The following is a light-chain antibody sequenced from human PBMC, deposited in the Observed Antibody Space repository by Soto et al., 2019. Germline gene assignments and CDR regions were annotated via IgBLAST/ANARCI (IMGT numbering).Light chain of an antibody. CDR1: QSVSNNY. V-gene: IGKV3-20*01. CDR2: GAS. CDR3: QQYDSSPFG. J-gene: IGKJ5*01. Sequence: EIMLTQSPGTLSLSPGERATLSCRASQSVSNNYLAWYQLKPGQAPRLFIYGASTRATGIPDRISGSGSGTDFTLTISRLEPEDFAVYYCQQYDSSPFGFGQGTRLEIK.